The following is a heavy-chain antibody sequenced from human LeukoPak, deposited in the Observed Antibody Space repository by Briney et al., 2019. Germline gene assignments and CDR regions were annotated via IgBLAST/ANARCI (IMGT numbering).Heavy chain of an antibody. J-gene: IGHJ6*03. V-gene: IGHV4-59*01. Sequence: SGTLSLTCTVSGGSISSYYWSWIRQPPGKGLEWIGYIYYSGSTNYNPSPKSRVTISVDTSKNQFSLKLSSVTAADTAVYYCARVQDYDIYYYYNMDVWGKGTTVTVSS. D-gene: IGHD3-9*01. CDR3: ARVQDYDIYYYYNMDV. CDR2: IYYSGST. CDR1: GGSISSYY.